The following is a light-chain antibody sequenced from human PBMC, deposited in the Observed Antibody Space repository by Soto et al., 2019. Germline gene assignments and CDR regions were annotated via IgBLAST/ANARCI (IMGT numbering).Light chain of an antibody. V-gene: IGLV4-60*02. CDR1: SGHSSYI. CDR3: ETWDSNRV. Sequence: QPVLTQSSSASASLGSSVKLTCTLSSGHSSYIIAWHQQQPGKAPRYLMKLEGSGSYNKGSGVPDRFSGSSSGADRYLTISNLQFEDEADYYCETWDSNRVSGGGTKLTVL. CDR2: LEGSGSY. J-gene: IGLJ3*02.